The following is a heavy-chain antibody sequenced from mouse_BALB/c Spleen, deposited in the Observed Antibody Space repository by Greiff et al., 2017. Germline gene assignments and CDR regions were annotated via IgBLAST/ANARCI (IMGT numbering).Heavy chain of an antibody. CDR2: ISNGGGST. CDR3: ARGGYDWDY. J-gene: IGHJ2*01. CDR1: GFTFSSYT. Sequence: EVKLVESGGGLVQPGGSLKLSCAASGFTFSSYTMSWVRQTPEKRLEWVAYISNGGGSTYYPDTVKGRFTISRDNAKNTLYLQMSSLKSEDTAMYYCARGGYDWDYWGQGTTLTVSS. D-gene: IGHD2-14*01. V-gene: IGHV5-12-2*01.